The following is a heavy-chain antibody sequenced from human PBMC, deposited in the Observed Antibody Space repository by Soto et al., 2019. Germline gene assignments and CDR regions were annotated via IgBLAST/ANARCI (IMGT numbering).Heavy chain of an antibody. V-gene: IGHV1-18*01. CDR2: ISAYNGNT. CDR3: ARAPPYYDILTGYYKQRANYFDY. Sequence: ASVKVSCKASGYTFTSYGISWVRQATGQGLEWMGWISAYNGNTNYAQKLQGRVTMTTDTSTGTAYMELRSLRSDDTAVYYCARAPPYYDILTGYYKQRANYFDYRGQGTLVTVSS. CDR1: GYTFTSYG. J-gene: IGHJ4*02. D-gene: IGHD3-9*01.